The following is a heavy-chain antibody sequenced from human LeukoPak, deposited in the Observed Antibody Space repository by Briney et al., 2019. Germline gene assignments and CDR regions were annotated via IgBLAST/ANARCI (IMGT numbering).Heavy chain of an antibody. CDR1: GFTFSSYR. Sequence: GGSLRLSCAASGFTFSSYRMHWVRQAPGKGLVWVSRIKSDGSTRYADSVKGRFTISRDNAKNTVSLQMNSLRAEDTGVYYCARAPSEIGGYYPEYFRHWGQGTLVTVSP. CDR2: IKSDGST. D-gene: IGHD3-22*01. J-gene: IGHJ1*01. CDR3: ARAPSEIGGYYPEYFRH. V-gene: IGHV3-74*01.